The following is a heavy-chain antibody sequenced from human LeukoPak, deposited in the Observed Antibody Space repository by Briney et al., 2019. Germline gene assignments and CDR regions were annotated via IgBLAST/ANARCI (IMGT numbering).Heavy chain of an antibody. J-gene: IGHJ3*02. CDR3: AKAASSSWSSGAFDI. CDR2: INWNSGSI. CDR1: GFTFDDYA. Sequence: PGGSLRLSCAASGFTFDDYAMHWVRQAPGKGLEWVSGINWNSGSIGYADSVKGRFTISRDNAKDSLYLQMNSLRAEDMALYYCAKAASSSWSSGAFDIWGQGTMVTVSS. D-gene: IGHD6-13*01. V-gene: IGHV3-9*03.